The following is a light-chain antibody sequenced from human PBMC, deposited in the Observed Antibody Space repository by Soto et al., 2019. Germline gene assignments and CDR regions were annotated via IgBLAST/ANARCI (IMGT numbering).Light chain of an antibody. Sequence: EIVLTQSPGTLSLSPGERATLSCRASQSVSSSYLAWYQQKPGQAPRLLIYGAYSRGTGIPDRFSGSGSGTDFTLTISRLEPEDFAVYYCQQYGSSPDTFGQGTKLEIK. CDR3: QQYGSSPDT. CDR1: QSVSSSY. V-gene: IGKV3-20*01. CDR2: GAY. J-gene: IGKJ2*01.